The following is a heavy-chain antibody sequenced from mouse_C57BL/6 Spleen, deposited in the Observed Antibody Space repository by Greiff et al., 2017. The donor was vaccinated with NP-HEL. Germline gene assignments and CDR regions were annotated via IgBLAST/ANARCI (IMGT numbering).Heavy chain of an antibody. D-gene: IGHD2-2*01. J-gene: IGHJ2*01. CDR3: TRDMVFDY. V-gene: IGHV1-15*01. CDR1: GYTFTDYE. Sequence: VQLQQSGAELVRPGASVTLSCKASGYTFTDYEMHWVKQTPVHGLEWIGAIDPETGGTAYNQKFKGEAILTADKSSSTAYMELRSLTSEDSAVYYCTRDMVFDYWGQGTTLTVSS. CDR2: IDPETGGT.